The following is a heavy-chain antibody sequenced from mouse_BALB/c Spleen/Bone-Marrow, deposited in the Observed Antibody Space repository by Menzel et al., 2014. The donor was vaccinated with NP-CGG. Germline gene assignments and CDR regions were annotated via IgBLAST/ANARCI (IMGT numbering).Heavy chain of an antibody. CDR3: ARFHYYGFFAY. CDR1: GFDFSRYW. Sequence: EVKLVESGGGLVQPGGSLKLSRAASGFDFSRYWMSWVRQAPGKGLEWIGEINPHSSTINYTPSLKDKFIISRDNAKNTLYLQMSKVRSEDTALYYCARFHYYGFFAYWGQGTLVTVSA. J-gene: IGHJ3*01. CDR2: INPHSSTI. V-gene: IGHV4-1*02. D-gene: IGHD1-2*01.